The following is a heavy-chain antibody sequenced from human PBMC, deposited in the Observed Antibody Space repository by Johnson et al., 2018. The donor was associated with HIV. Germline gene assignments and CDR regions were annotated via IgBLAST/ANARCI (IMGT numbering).Heavy chain of an antibody. CDR2: ISWNSGSI. J-gene: IGHJ3*02. V-gene: IGHV3-20*04. Sequence: VQLVESGGGVVQPGRSLRLSCAASGFTFSSNYMSWVRQAPGKGLEWVSGISWNSGSIGYADSVKGRFTISRDNAKNSLYLQMNSLRAEDTAVYFCARDRIAAAGHDAFDIWGQGTMVTVSS. CDR3: ARDRIAAAGHDAFDI. D-gene: IGHD6-13*01. CDR1: GFTFSSNY.